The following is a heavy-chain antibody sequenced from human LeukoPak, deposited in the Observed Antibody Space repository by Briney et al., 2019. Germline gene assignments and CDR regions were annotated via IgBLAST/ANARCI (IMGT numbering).Heavy chain of an antibody. CDR3: TTTYSSSWYTWDY. Sequence: GGSLRLSCAASGFTFSGSAIHWVRQASGKGLEWVGRIRSKANSYATAYAASVKGRFTISRDDSKNTAYLQMNSLKTEDTAVYYCTTTYSSSWYTWDYWGQGTLVTVSS. CDR2: IRSKANSYAT. J-gene: IGHJ4*02. V-gene: IGHV3-73*01. D-gene: IGHD6-13*01. CDR1: GFTFSGSA.